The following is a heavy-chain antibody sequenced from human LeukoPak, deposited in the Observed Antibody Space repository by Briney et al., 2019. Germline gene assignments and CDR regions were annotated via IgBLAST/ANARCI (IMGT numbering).Heavy chain of an antibody. D-gene: IGHD2-2*02. J-gene: IGHJ5*02. Sequence: AGGSLRLSCAASGFTFSSYGMHWVRQAPGKGLEWVAVISYDGSNKYYADSVKGRFTISRDNSKNTLYLQMNSLRAEDTAVYYCAKGYCSSTSCYNRFDPWGQGTLVTVSS. CDR1: GFTFSSYG. V-gene: IGHV3-30*18. CDR2: ISYDGSNK. CDR3: AKGYCSSTSCYNRFDP.